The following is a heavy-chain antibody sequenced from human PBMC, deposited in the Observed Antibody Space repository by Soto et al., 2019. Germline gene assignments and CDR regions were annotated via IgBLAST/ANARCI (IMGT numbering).Heavy chain of an antibody. CDR1: GGTFSSYA. CDR3: ARGTVPTSDTAMVLAY. D-gene: IGHD5-18*01. CDR2: IIPIFGTA. J-gene: IGHJ4*02. Sequence: SVKVSCKASGGTFSSYAISWVRQAPGQGLEWMGGIIPIFGTANYAQKFQGRVTITADESTSTAYMELSSLRSEDTAVYYCARGTVPTSDTAMVLAYWGQGTLVTSPQ. V-gene: IGHV1-69*13.